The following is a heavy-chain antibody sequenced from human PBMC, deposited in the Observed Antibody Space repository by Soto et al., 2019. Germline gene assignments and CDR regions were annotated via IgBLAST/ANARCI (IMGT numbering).Heavy chain of an antibody. CDR1: GGSISSSNW. D-gene: IGHD6-19*01. CDR2: IYHSGST. CDR3: GRVAVAGTRVDY. J-gene: IGHJ4*02. Sequence: QVQLQESGPGLVKPSGTLSLTCAVSGGSISSSNWWSWVRQPPGKGLEWIGEIYHSGSTNYNPSHTRRVTISVEKTKNQFSRKLSWGTAADTAVYYCGRVAVAGTRVDYWGQGTLVTVSS. V-gene: IGHV4-4*02.